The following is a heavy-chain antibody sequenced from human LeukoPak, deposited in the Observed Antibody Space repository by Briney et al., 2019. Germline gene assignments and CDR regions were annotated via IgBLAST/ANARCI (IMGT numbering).Heavy chain of an antibody. CDR2: IWYDGSNK. CDR3: AKDAKVPYSNYVNWFDP. J-gene: IGHJ5*02. CDR1: GFTFGTFD. D-gene: IGHD4-11*01. V-gene: IGHV3-33*06. Sequence: GGSLRLSCAASGFTFGTFDMSWVRQAPGKGLEWVAVIWYDGSNKYYADSVKGRFTISRDNSKNTLYLQMNSLRAEDTAVYYCAKDAKVPYSNYVNWFDPWGQGTLVTVSS.